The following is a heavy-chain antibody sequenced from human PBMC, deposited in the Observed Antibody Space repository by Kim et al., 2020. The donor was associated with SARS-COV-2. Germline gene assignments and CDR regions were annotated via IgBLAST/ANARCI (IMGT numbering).Heavy chain of an antibody. CDR2: ISNDGNYK. V-gene: IGHV3-30*04. D-gene: IGHD2-15*01. CDR1: GFTFSNYA. CDR3: VRDRGGYCSGGSCYTLVY. Sequence: GGSLRLSCAASGFTFSNYAMHWVRQAPGKGLEWVALISNDGNYKYYADSVKGRFTISRDNPGNTLYLEMNSLRGEDTAMYFCVRDRGGYCSGGSCYTLVYWGQGALVTVSS. J-gene: IGHJ4*02.